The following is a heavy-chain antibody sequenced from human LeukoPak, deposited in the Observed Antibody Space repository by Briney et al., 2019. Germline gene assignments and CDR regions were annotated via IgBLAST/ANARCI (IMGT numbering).Heavy chain of an antibody. J-gene: IGHJ4*02. CDR3: ARDVGRSLDY. CDR1: GFTFSTYW. D-gene: IGHD1-26*01. V-gene: IGHV3-7*01. CDR2: IKGDESAK. Sequence: GGSLRLSCAASGFTFSTYWMAWVRQAPGKGLEWVANIKGDESAKHQADSVKGRFTIFRDNAQRSVYLQMSSLRGEDTAVYYCARDVGRSLDYWGQGTLVTVSS.